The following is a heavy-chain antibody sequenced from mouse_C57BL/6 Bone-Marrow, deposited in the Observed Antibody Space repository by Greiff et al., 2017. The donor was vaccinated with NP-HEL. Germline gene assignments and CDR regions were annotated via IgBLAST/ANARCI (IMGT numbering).Heavy chain of an antibody. Sequence: VKLMESGPELVKPGASVKISCKASGYAFSSSWMNWVKQRPGKGLEWIGRIYPGDGDTNYNGKFKGKATLTADKSYSTAYMQLSSLTSEDSAVYVCEYYGSGLYYFDYWGQGTTLTVSS. CDR1: GYAFSSSW. J-gene: IGHJ2*01. D-gene: IGHD1-1*01. CDR3: EYYGSGLYYFDY. CDR2: IYPGDGDT. V-gene: IGHV1-82*01.